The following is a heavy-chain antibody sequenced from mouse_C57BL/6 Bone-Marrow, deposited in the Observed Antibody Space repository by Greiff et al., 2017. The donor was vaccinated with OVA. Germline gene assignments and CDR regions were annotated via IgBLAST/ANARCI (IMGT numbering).Heavy chain of an antibody. V-gene: IGHV5-6*03. CDR1: GFTFSSYG. J-gene: IGHJ2*01. CDR3: ARHLCLDY. CDR2: ISSGGSYT. Sequence: EVKLMESGGGLVKPGGSLKLSCAASGFTFSSYGMSWVRQTPDKRLEWVATISSGGSYTYYPDSVKGRFTISRDNAKNTLYLQMSSLKSEDTAMYYCARHLCLDYWGQGTTLTVSS.